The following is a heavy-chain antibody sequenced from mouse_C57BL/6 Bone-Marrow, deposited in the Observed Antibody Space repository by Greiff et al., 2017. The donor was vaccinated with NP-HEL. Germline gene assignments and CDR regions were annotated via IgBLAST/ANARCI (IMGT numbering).Heavy chain of an antibody. CDR3: ARREYYGSDYFDY. CDR2: ISNGGGST. V-gene: IGHV5-12*01. J-gene: IGHJ2*01. Sequence: EVQGVESGGGLVQPGGSLKLSCAASGFTFSDYYMYWVRQTPEKRLEWVAYISNGGGSTYYPDTVKGRFTISRDNAKNTLYLQMSRLKSEDTAMYYCARREYYGSDYFDYWGQGTTLTVSS. CDR1: GFTFSDYY. D-gene: IGHD1-1*01.